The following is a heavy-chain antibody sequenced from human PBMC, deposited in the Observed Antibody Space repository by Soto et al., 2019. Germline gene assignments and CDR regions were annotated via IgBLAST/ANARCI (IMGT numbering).Heavy chain of an antibody. CDR1: GFTFSSYG. CDR3: AKDVFYAY. V-gene: IGHV3-30*18. J-gene: IGHJ4*02. D-gene: IGHD3-16*01. CDR2: ILYDGSNK. Sequence: QVQLVESGGGVVQPGRSLRLSCAASGFTFSSYGMHWVRQAPGTGLEWVAVILYDGSNKYYADSVKGRFTISRDNSKNTLYLQMASLRPEDTAVYYCAKDVFYAYWGQGTLVTVSS.